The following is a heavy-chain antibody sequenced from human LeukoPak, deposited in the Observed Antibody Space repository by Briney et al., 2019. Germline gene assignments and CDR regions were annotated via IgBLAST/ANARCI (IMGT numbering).Heavy chain of an antibody. V-gene: IGHV3-21*01. CDR2: ISSASTYI. J-gene: IGHJ4*02. CDR1: GFTFSSYS. CDR3: ARLVWDTTMADGDIDS. Sequence: GGSLRLSCAASGFTFSSYSMNWVRQAPGKGLEWVSSISSASTYIYYADSVKGRFTISRDNAKNSLYLPMNSLRAEDTAMYYCARLVWDTTMADGDIDSWGQGTLLIVSS. D-gene: IGHD5-18*01.